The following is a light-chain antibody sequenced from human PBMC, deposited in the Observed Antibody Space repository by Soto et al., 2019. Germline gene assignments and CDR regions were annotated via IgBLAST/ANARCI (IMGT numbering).Light chain of an antibody. Sequence: DIQMTHAPSTLSGSVGDRVTITCRASQTISSCLAWYQQKPGKAPNLLIDNASTLKSGVPSRFSGSRSGTELTLTISSLQPDDFAPYYCKHYHSYSEAFGQGTKVDIK. J-gene: IGKJ1*01. CDR2: NAS. V-gene: IGKV1-5*03. CDR3: KHYHSYSEA. CDR1: QTISSC.